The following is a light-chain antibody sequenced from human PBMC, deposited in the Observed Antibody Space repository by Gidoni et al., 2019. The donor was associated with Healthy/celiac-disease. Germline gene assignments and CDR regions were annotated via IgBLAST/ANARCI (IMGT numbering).Light chain of an antibody. Sequence: EIVLTQSPGTLSLSPGERATLSCRASQSVSSSYLAWYQQKPGQAPRLLIYGASSRATGTPDRFSGSGSGTDFTLTISRLEPEDFAVYYCQQYGITWTFGQGTKVEIK. CDR2: GAS. J-gene: IGKJ1*01. CDR3: QQYGITWT. CDR1: QSVSSSY. V-gene: IGKV3-20*01.